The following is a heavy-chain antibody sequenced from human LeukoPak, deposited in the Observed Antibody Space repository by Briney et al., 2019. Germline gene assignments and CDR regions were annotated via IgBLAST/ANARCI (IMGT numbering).Heavy chain of an antibody. CDR2: INPNSGGT. CDR3: AVFPGIVGATPLRNDAFDI. D-gene: IGHD1-26*01. J-gene: IGHJ3*02. Sequence: ASVKVSCKASGYTFTGYYMHWVRQAPGQGLEWMGWINPNSGGTNYTQNFQGRVTMTRDTSISTAYMALSRLRSDDMAVYYCAVFPGIVGATPLRNDAFDIWGQGTMVTVSS. CDR1: GYTFTGYY. V-gene: IGHV1-2*02.